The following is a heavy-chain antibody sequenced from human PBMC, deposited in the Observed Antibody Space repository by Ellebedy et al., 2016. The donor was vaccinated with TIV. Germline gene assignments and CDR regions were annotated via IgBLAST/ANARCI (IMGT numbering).Heavy chain of an antibody. V-gene: IGHV3-74*01. Sequence: GESLKISCAASGFIFSRYWMHWVRQVPGKGLVWVSRINDDGSKTRYADSVKGRITISRDNAKNTLYLQMNNLRVEDTAVDYCATDGGSDWYFDLWGRGTLVTVSS. J-gene: IGHJ2*01. CDR1: GFIFSRYW. CDR3: ATDGGSDWYFDL. CDR2: INDDGSKT. D-gene: IGHD4-23*01.